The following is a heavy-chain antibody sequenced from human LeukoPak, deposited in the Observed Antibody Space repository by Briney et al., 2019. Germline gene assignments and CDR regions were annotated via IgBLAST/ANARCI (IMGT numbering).Heavy chain of an antibody. CDR3: ARQSFAPFQVGPETPIES. Sequence: SETLSLTCIVSGGSINNYYWSWIRQPPGKGLEWIGYIYYSGSTNYNPSLKSRVTISVDTSKNQFSLKLSSVTAADTAVYYCARQSFAPFQVGPETPIESWGQGTLVTVSS. CDR2: IYYSGST. J-gene: IGHJ4*02. V-gene: IGHV4-59*08. D-gene: IGHD1-26*01. CDR1: GGSINNYY.